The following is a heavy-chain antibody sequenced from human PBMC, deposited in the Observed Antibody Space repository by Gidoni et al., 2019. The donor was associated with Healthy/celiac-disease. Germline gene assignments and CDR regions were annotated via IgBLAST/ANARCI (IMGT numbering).Heavy chain of an antibody. Sequence: EVQLVESGGGLVKPGGSLRLSCAASGFTFSNAWMSWVRQAPGKGLEWVGRIKSKTDGGTTDYAAPVKGRFTISRDDSKNTLYLQMNSLKTEDTAVYYCTGKAHYDFWSGYYTRNYFDYWGQGTLVTVSS. J-gene: IGHJ4*02. D-gene: IGHD3-3*01. CDR3: TGKAHYDFWSGYYTRNYFDY. CDR2: IKSKTDGGTT. CDR1: GFTFSNAW. V-gene: IGHV3-15*01.